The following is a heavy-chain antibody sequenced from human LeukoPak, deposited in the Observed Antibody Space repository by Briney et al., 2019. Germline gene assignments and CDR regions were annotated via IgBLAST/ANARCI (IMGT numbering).Heavy chain of an antibody. CDR3: ARDSARSSGWYETYYFDY. V-gene: IGHV3-30-3*01. D-gene: IGHD6-19*01. Sequence: GGSLRLSCAASGFTFNSYAMHWVRQAPGKGLEWVAVISYDGSNKYYADSVKGRFTISRDNSKNTLYLQMNSLRAEDTAVYYCARDSARSSGWYETYYFDYWGQGTLVTVSS. J-gene: IGHJ4*02. CDR1: GFTFNSYA. CDR2: ISYDGSNK.